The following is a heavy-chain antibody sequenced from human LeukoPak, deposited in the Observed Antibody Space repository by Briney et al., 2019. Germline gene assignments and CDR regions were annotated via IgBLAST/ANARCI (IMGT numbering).Heavy chain of an antibody. D-gene: IGHD3-10*01. J-gene: IGHJ6*02. CDR1: GFTVSSNY. CDR3: ARDYGSDYYYGMDV. CDR2: IYSGGST. Sequence: GGSLRLSCAASGFTVSSNYMSWVRQAPGKGLEWVSVIYSGGSTYCADSVKGRFTISRDNSKNTLYLQMNSLRAEDTAVYYCARDYGSDYYYGMDVWGQGTTVTVSS. V-gene: IGHV3-66*01.